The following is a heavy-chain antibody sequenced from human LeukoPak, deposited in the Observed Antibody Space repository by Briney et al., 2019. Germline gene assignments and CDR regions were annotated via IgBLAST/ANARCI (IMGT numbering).Heavy chain of an antibody. Sequence: PSGTLSLTCNVSGGSISIGSSYYWGWIRQPPGKGLEWIGTTYYTGKTYSNPPLKSRVTISVDTSKNQFSLELRSVTAADTAVYYCAGSLGPSIKGLEYWGQGNLVTVSS. V-gene: IGHV4-39*01. D-gene: IGHD7-27*01. CDR3: AGSLGPSIKGLEY. CDR2: TYYTGKT. J-gene: IGHJ4*02. CDR1: GGSISIGSSYY.